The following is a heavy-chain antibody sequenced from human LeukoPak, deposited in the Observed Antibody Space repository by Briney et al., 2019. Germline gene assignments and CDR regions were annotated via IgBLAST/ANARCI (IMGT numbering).Heavy chain of an antibody. CDR3: AKDRPGYSSSWRKGDPIAEYFQH. J-gene: IGHJ1*01. D-gene: IGHD6-13*01. V-gene: IGHV3-23*01. Sequence: GGSLRLSCAASGFTFTSYAMSWVRQAPRKVLEWVSSIRGIGGSTYYADSVKGRFTISRDNSKNTLSLQMNSLRAEDTAVYYCAKDRPGYSSSWRKGDPIAEYFQHWGQGTLVTVSS. CDR2: IRGIGGST. CDR1: GFTFTSYA.